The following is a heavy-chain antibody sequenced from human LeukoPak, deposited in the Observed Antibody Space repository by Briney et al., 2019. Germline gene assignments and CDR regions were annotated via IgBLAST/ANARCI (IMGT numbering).Heavy chain of an antibody. J-gene: IGHJ4*02. CDR1: GYSISSGYY. D-gene: IGHD3-22*01. CDR3: ARVNDYDSSGYSRFDY. Sequence: SETLSLTCTVSGYSISSGYYCGWLQPPPGKGLEWTGISYHSGSTYYNPSLKSRVTISVDTSKNQFSLKLSSVTAADTAVYYCARVNDYDSSGYSRFDYWGQGTPVTVSS. V-gene: IGHV4-38-2*02. CDR2: SYHSGST.